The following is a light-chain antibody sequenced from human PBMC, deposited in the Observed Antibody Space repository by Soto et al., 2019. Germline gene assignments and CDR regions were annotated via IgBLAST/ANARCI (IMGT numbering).Light chain of an antibody. V-gene: IGLV2-8*01. CDR1: SSDVGGYNY. CDR2: EVS. Sequence: QSALTQPPSASGSPGQSVTISCTGTSSDVGGYNYVSWYQQHPGKAPKLMIYEVSKRPSGVPDRFSGSKSGNTASLTVSGLQAEDEADYYCSSYAGSNSPGVVFGGGTKLTVL. J-gene: IGLJ2*01. CDR3: SSYAGSNSPGVV.